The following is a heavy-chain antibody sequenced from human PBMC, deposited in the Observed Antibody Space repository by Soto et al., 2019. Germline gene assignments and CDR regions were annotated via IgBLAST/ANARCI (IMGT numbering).Heavy chain of an antibody. D-gene: IGHD1-26*01. CDR3: ARAWGLYALGY. CDR2: IDSDGSST. Sequence: EVQLVESGGGLVQPGGSLRLSCAASGFIFSSYWMHWVRQAPGKGLVWVSRIDSDGSSTTYADSVKGRFAISRDNAKNTLYLQMNSLRVEDTAVYYCARAWGLYALGYWGQGTLVTVSS. V-gene: IGHV3-74*01. J-gene: IGHJ4*02. CDR1: GFIFSSYW.